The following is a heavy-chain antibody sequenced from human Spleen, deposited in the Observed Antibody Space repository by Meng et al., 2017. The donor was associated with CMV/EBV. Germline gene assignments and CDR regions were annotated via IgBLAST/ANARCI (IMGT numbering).Heavy chain of an antibody. Sequence: GGSLRLSCAASGFTFSSFSMNWARQAPGKGLEWVSSISSSSSDIYYADSVKGRFTISRDNAKNSLYLQMNSLRAEDAAVYFCARDLWEDSGYDYYYGMDVWGQGTTVTVSS. CDR2: ISSSSSDI. J-gene: IGHJ6*02. CDR1: GFTFSSFS. V-gene: IGHV3-21*01. CDR3: ARDLWEDSGYDYYYGMDV. D-gene: IGHD5-12*01.